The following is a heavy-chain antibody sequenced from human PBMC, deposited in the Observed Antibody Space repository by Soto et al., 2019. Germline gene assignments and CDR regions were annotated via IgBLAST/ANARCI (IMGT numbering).Heavy chain of an antibody. CDR2: IYYSGST. D-gene: IGHD2-15*01. CDR1: GGSISSSSYY. Sequence: SETLSLTCTVSGGSISSSSYYWGWIRQPPGKGLEWIGSIYYSGSTYYNPSLKRRVTISVDTSKNQFSLKLSSVTAADTAVYYCARGGMGYCSGGSCYSNAFDIWGQGTMVTVSS. J-gene: IGHJ3*02. CDR3: ARGGMGYCSGGSCYSNAFDI. V-gene: IGHV4-39*01.